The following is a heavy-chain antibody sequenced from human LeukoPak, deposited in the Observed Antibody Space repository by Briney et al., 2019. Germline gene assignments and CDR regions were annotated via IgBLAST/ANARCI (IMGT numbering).Heavy chain of an antibody. J-gene: IGHJ4*02. CDR2: INPNSAAS. Sequence: ASVKVSCKASGYSFSGHYIHWVRQAPGQGLEWMGQINPNSAASHYAQKFQDRVTMTSDTSINMAYMELRSLRSDDTAVYYCARDPEYYYDSSGDPARVDDYWGQGTLVTVSS. CDR3: ARDPEYYYDSSGDPARVDDY. CDR1: GYSFSGHY. D-gene: IGHD3-22*01. V-gene: IGHV1-2*06.